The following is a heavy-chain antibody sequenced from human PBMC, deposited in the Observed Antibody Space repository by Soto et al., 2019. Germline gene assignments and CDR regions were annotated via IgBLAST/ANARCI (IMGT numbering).Heavy chain of an antibody. V-gene: IGHV4-31*03. CDR2: IYYSGST. D-gene: IGHD3-10*01. Sequence: SETLSLTCTVSGGSISSGGYYWSWIRQHPGKGLEWIGYIYYSGSTYYNPSLKSRVTISVDTSKNQFSLKLSSVTAADTAVYYCARGAVRGVIFEPSDYWGQGTLVTVSS. J-gene: IGHJ4*02. CDR3: ARGAVRGVIFEPSDY. CDR1: GGSISSGGYY.